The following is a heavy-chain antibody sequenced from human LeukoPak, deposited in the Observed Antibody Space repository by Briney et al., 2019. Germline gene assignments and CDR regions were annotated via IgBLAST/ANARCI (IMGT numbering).Heavy chain of an antibody. CDR2: ISDIGST. D-gene: IGHD4-23*01. CDR1: GGSITSYY. Sequence: PSETLSLTCTVSGGSITSYYWSWIRQPPGKGLEWIGFISDIGSTNHNPSLKSRVTISVDTSKNQFSLKLSSVTAADTAVYYCARHYYGGNHDAFDIWGQGTMVTVSS. V-gene: IGHV4-59*08. J-gene: IGHJ3*02. CDR3: ARHYYGGNHDAFDI.